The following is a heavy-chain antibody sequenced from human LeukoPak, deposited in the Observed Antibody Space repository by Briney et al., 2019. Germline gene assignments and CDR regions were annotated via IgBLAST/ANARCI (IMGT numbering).Heavy chain of an antibody. D-gene: IGHD5-18*01. J-gene: IGHJ4*02. CDR3: ARVVDTHFDY. Sequence: GGSLRLSCAASGFTFSSYWMHWVRQAPGKGLVWVSRIKSDGSTTTYADSVKGRFTISRDNAKNALYLQMNSLRAEDTAVYYCARVVDTHFDYWGQGTLVTVSS. CDR2: IKSDGSTT. CDR1: GFTFSSYW. V-gene: IGHV3-74*01.